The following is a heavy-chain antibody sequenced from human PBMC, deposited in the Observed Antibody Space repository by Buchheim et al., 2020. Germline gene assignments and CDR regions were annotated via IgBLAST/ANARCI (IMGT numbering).Heavy chain of an antibody. CDR2: ISYDGSNK. Sequence: QVQLVESGGGVVQPGRSLRLSCAASGFTFSSYGMHWVRQAPGKGLEWVAVISYDGSNKYYADSVKGRFTISRDNSKNTLYLQMNSLRAEDTAVYYCAKTKDYSNYLRPDYYYGMDVWGQGTT. CDR3: AKTKDYSNYLRPDYYYGMDV. CDR1: GFTFSSYG. J-gene: IGHJ6*02. V-gene: IGHV3-30*18. D-gene: IGHD4-11*01.